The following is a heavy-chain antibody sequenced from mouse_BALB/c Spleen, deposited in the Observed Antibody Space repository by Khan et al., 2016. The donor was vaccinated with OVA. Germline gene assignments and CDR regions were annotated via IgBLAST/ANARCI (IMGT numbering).Heavy chain of an antibody. D-gene: IGHD1-1*01. CDR1: GYSITSDYA. Sequence: VQLKESGPGLVKPSQSLSLICTVTGYSITSDYAWNWIRQFPGNKLEWMGFISYSGNTKYNPSLKSRISITRDTSKNQFFLQLNSVTTEDTATYYCARVYGGDVDDWGKGTTLTVSS. CDR2: ISYSGNT. V-gene: IGHV3-2*02. CDR3: ARVYGGDVDD. J-gene: IGHJ2*01.